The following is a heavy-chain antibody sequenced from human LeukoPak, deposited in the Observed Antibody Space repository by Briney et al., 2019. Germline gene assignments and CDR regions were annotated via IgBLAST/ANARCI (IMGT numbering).Heavy chain of an antibody. CDR2: ISYDGSNK. CDR3: ARGRITMVRGVEVDP. Sequence: PGGSLRLSCAASGFTFSSYAMHWVRQAPGKGLEWVAIISYDGSNKYYADSVKSRFTISRDSSKNTLYLQMNSLRAEDTAVYYCARGRITMVRGVEVDPWGQGTLVTVSS. D-gene: IGHD3-10*01. CDR1: GFTFSSYA. J-gene: IGHJ5*02. V-gene: IGHV3-30-3*01.